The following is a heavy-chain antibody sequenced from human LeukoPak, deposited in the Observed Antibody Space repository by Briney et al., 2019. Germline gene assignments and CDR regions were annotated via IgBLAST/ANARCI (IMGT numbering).Heavy chain of an antibody. CDR1: GGSISSYY. V-gene: IGHV4-59*01. Sequence: SETLSLTCTVSGGSISSYYWSWIRQPPGKGLEWIGYIYYSGSTNYNPSLKSRVTISVDTSKNQFSLKLSSVTAADTAVYYCARDVRPALYGGNVFWFDPWGQGTLVTVSS. CDR3: ARDVRPALYGGNVFWFDP. CDR2: IYYSGST. J-gene: IGHJ5*02. D-gene: IGHD4-23*01.